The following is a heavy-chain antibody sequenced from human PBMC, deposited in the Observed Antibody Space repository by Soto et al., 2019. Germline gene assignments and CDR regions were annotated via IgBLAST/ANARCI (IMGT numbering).Heavy chain of an antibody. CDR1: GGSISSYY. V-gene: IGHV4-59*01. CDR2: IYYSGST. J-gene: IGHJ3*02. Sequence: TSETLSLTCTVSGGSISSYYWSWIRQPPGKGLEWIGYIYYSGSTNYNPSLKSRVTISVDTSKNQFSLKLSSVTAADTAVYYCARDYGSGSSDAFDIWGQGTMVTVSS. CDR3: ARDYGSGSSDAFDI. D-gene: IGHD3-10*01.